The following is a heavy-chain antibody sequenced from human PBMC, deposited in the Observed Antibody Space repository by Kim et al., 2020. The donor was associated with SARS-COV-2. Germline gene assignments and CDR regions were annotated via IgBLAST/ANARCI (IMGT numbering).Heavy chain of an antibody. CDR1: GFTFRSYG. J-gene: IGHJ6*03. CDR3: ARVAAAGPYYYYYYMDV. D-gene: IGHD6-13*01. CDR2: IWFDGSNK. V-gene: IGHV3-33*01. Sequence: GGSLRLSCAASGFTFRSYGMHWVRQAPGKGLEWMAFIWFDGSNKNYTDSVKGRFAISRDNSKNTLYLQMNSLRAEDTAVYYCARVAAAGPYYYYYYMDVCGKGTTVTVSS.